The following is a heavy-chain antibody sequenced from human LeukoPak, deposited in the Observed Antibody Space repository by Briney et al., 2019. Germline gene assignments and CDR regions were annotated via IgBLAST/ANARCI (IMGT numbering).Heavy chain of an antibody. CDR2: IKQDRSEK. CDR3: ARLREIPVFGVVTKSTSYFDY. V-gene: IGHV3-7*01. D-gene: IGHD3-3*01. J-gene: IGHJ4*02. Sequence: PGGSLRLSCAASRFTFSSYEMNWVRQAPGKGLELVANIKQDRSEKYYVDSVKGRFTISRDNAKNSLYLQMNSLRAEDTAVYYCARLREIPVFGVVTKSTSYFDYWGQGTLVTVSS. CDR1: RFTFSSYE.